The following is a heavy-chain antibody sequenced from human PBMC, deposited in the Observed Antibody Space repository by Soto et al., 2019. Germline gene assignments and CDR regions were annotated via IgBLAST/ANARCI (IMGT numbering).Heavy chain of an antibody. Sequence: QVQLQESGPGLVKPSQTLSLTCTVSGGSISSGGYYWSWIRQHPGKGLEWIGYIYYSGSTYYNPSLKSRVTISVDTSKNQFALKLISVTAADTAVYYCASGTEVSPAWDVWGKGTTVTVYS. D-gene: IGHD1-26*01. CDR3: ASGTEVSPAWDV. J-gene: IGHJ6*04. V-gene: IGHV4-31*03. CDR1: GGSISSGGYY. CDR2: IYYSGST.